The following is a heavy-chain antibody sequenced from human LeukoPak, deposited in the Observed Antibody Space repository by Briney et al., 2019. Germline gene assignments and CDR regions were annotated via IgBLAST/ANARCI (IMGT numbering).Heavy chain of an antibody. Sequence: GGSLRLSCAASGFTFSKYWMLWVRQAAGKELESVSRINTDGTVTTYADSVKGRFTVSRDNADNTMFLQMNSVRDEDTAVYYCATKQWLAPPPDSWGQGTPVTVSS. CDR3: ATKQWLAPPPDS. J-gene: IGHJ4*02. CDR1: GFTFSKYW. V-gene: IGHV3-74*01. D-gene: IGHD6-19*01. CDR2: INTDGTVT.